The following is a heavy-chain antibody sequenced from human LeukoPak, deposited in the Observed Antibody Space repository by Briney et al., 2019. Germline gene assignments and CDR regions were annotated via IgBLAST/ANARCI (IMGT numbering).Heavy chain of an antibody. Sequence: GGSLRLSCAASGFTFSSYEMTWVRQAPGKGLEWVSGINWNGGSTGYADSVKGRFTISRDNAKNSLYLQMNSLRAEDTAVYYCAKGDTTWELPHDYWGQGTLVTVSS. CDR1: GFTFSSYE. D-gene: IGHD1-26*01. CDR2: INWNGGST. V-gene: IGHV3-20*04. J-gene: IGHJ4*02. CDR3: AKGDTTWELPHDY.